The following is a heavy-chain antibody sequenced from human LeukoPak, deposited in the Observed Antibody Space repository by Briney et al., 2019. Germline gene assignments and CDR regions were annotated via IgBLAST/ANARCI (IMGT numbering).Heavy chain of an antibody. CDR1: GFTFSSYG. CDR3: EGSIGVVYYDSRSPLGY. CDR2: ISYDGSNK. J-gene: IGHJ4*02. V-gene: IGHV3-30*03. D-gene: IGHD3-22*01. Sequence: PGRSLRLSCAASGFTFSSYGMHWVRRAPGKGLEWVAVISYDGSNKYYADSVKGRFTISRDNSKNTLYLQMNSLRAEDTAVYYCEGSIGVVYYDSRSPLGYWGQGTLVTVSS.